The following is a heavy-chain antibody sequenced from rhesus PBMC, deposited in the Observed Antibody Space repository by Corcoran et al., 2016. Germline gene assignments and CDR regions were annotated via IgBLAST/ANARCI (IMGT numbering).Heavy chain of an antibody. Sequence: QVKLQQWGEGLVKPSETLSLTCAVYGGSISDYYYWSWIRQPPGKGLAWFGYIYGHGTSTNYNPSLKNRVTISKDTSKNQFSLNLSSVTAADTAIYYCARGPDCTGGICYNRFDVWGPGVLVTVSS. V-gene: IGHV4-73*01. CDR3: ARGPDCTGGICYNRFDV. CDR1: GGSISDYYY. D-gene: IGHD2-39*02. J-gene: IGHJ5-1*01. CDR2: IYGHGTST.